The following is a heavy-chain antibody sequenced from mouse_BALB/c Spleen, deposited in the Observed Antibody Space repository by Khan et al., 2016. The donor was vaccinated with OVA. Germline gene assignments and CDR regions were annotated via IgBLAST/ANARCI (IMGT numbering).Heavy chain of an antibody. Sequence: EVELVESGGGLVQPGGSLRLSCVISGFTFTDYYMTWVRQPPGEALEGLGFIANKADGYRTEYSASVKDRLTISRDTSQNILYLQMTTLRAEDSATYYCARDQVGSYFDYWGQGTTLTVSS. J-gene: IGHJ2*01. CDR2: IANKADGYRT. CDR1: GFTFTDYY. V-gene: IGHV7-3*02. CDR3: ARDQVGSYFDY. D-gene: IGHD4-1*02.